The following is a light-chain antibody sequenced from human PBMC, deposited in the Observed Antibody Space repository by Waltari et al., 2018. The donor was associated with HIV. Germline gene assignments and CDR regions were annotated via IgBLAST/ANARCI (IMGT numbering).Light chain of an antibody. Sequence: FMLTQPHSVSESPGKTVIISCTRDSGNIANNYVQWFQRRPGSAPTTLLYEARLRPSGVPDRFSGSIDRSSNSASLTISGVMTEDEADYYCQSFDTTNHWVFGGGTKLTVL. CDR2: EAR. J-gene: IGLJ3*02. V-gene: IGLV6-57*03. CDR1: SGNIANNY. CDR3: QSFDTTNHWV.